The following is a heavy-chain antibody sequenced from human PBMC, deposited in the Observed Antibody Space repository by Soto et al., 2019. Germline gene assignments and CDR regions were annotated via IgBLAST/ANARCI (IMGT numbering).Heavy chain of an antibody. V-gene: IGHV2-5*02. CDR2: IYWDDDK. CDR3: AHSKTYSSGWYAPYYFDY. Sequence: QITLKESGPTLVNPTQTLTLTCTFSGFSLSTSGVGVGWIRQPPGKALEWLALIYWDDDKRYSPSLKSRLTITKDTSKNQVVLTMTNMDPVDTATYYCAHSKTYSSGWYAPYYFDYWGQGTLVTVSS. D-gene: IGHD6-19*01. CDR1: GFSLSTSGVG. J-gene: IGHJ4*02.